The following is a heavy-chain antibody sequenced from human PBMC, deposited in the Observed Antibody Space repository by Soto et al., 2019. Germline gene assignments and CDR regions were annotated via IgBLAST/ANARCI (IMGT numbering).Heavy chain of an antibody. V-gene: IGHV1-69*02. J-gene: IGHJ4*02. CDR2: IIPILGIA. D-gene: IGHD6-13*01. CDR3: ASSIAAAGTGD. Sequence: QVQLVQSGAEVKKPGSSVKVSCKASGGTFSSYTISWVRQAPGQGLEWMGRIIPILGIANYAQRFQGRGTITADESTSTAYMELSSLRSEDTAVYYCASSIAAAGTGDWGQGTLVTVSS. CDR1: GGTFSSYT.